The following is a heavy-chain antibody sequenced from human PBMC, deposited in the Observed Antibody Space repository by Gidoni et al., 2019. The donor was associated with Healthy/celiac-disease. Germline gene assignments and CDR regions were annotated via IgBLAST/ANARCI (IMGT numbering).Heavy chain of an antibody. Sequence: IRQHPGKGLEWIGYIYYSGSTYYNPSLKSRVTISVDTSKNQFSLKLSSVTAADTAVYYCARAVAAESHNWFDPWGQGTLVTVSS. J-gene: IGHJ5*02. V-gene: IGHV4-31*02. CDR3: ARAVAAESHNWFDP. CDR2: IYYSGST. D-gene: IGHD2-15*01.